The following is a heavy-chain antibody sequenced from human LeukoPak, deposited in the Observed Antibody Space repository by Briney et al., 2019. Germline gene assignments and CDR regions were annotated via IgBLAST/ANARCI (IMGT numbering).Heavy chain of an antibody. V-gene: IGHV3-73*01. CDR1: GFTFSGSA. D-gene: IGHD3-16*01. CDR2: IRSKANSYAT. CDR3: TALGGVPPWDAFHI. Sequence: GGSLRLSCAASGFTFSGSAMHWVRQASGKGLEWVGRIRSKANSYATAYAASVKGRFTISRDDSKNTAYLQMNSLKTEDTAVYDCTALGGVPPWDAFHIWGQGTMVTVSS. J-gene: IGHJ3*02.